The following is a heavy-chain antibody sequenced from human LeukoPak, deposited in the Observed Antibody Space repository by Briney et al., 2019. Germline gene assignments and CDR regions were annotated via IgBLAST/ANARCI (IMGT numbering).Heavy chain of an antibody. CDR1: GFTVSSNY. CDR2: IYSGGST. J-gene: IGHJ4*02. D-gene: IGHD2-15*01. V-gene: IGHV3-66*01. CDR3: ARGYCSGGSCYFPYYFGY. Sequence: PGGSLRLSCAASGFTVSSNYMSWVRQAPGKGLEWVSVIYSGGSTYYADSVKGRFTISRDNSKNTLYLQMNSLRAEDTAVYYCARGYCSGGSCYFPYYFGYWGQGTLVTVSS.